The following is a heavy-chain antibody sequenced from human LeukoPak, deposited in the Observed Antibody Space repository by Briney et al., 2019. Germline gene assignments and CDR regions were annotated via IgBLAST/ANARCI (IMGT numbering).Heavy chain of an antibody. CDR2: INPNSGGT. Sequence: ASVKVSCKASGYTFTGYYMHWVRQAPGQGLEWMGWINPNSGGTNYAQKFQGRVTMTRDTSISTAYMELSRLRSDDTAVYYCARDGDILTGYYYYYYMDVWGKGTTVTISS. CDR1: GYTFTGYY. D-gene: IGHD3-9*01. CDR3: ARDGDILTGYYYYYYMDV. J-gene: IGHJ6*03. V-gene: IGHV1-2*02.